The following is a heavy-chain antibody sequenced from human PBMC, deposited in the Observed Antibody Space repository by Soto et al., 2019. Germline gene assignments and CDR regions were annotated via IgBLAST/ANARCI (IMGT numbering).Heavy chain of an antibody. J-gene: IGHJ4*02. CDR2: ISHDGSNK. V-gene: IGHV3-30-3*01. CDR3: TRKPHRRGGYEGVSITLSIDFDS. D-gene: IGHD6-19*01. CDR1: GFTFSRYV. Sequence: SLRLSCEASGFTFSRYVMHWVRQAPGKGLEWVAVISHDGSNKYYADSVKGRFTISRDNSKNKLYLQMNSLRTQDTAVYYCTRKPHRRGGYEGVSITLSIDFDSGGQGTLVTVSS.